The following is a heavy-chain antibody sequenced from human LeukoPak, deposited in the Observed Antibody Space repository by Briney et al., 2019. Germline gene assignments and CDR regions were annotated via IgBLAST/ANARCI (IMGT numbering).Heavy chain of an antibody. J-gene: IGHJ5*02. D-gene: IGHD3-3*01. CDR3: ARVGTIFGVTSRYWFDP. V-gene: IGHV1-3*01. CDR2: INAGNGNT. Sequence: ASVKVSCKASGYTFTSYAMHWVRQAPGQRLGWMGWINAGNGNTKYSQKFQGRVTITRDTSASTAYMELSSLRSEDTAVYYCARVGTIFGVTSRYWFDPWGQGTLVTVSS. CDR1: GYTFTSYA.